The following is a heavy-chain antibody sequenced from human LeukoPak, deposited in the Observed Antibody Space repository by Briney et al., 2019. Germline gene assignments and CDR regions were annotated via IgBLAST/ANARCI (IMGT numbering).Heavy chain of an antibody. D-gene: IGHD6-13*01. Sequence: SGGSLRLSCEGSAFIFSGHWMNWVRQAPGKGLEWVSVIYSGGSTYYADSVKGRFTISRDNSKNTLYLQMNSLRAEDTAVYYCARDLLGIAAAGSVAYWGQGTLVTVSS. CDR3: ARDLLGIAAAGSVAY. CDR1: AFIFSGHW. J-gene: IGHJ4*02. CDR2: IYSGGST. V-gene: IGHV3-53*01.